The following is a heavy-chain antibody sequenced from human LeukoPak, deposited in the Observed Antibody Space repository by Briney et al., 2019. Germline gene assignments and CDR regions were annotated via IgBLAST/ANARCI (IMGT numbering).Heavy chain of an antibody. Sequence: SVTLSCKASGPTFSSYAISWARHPPGQGLEWMGATLPIVGTEIYAKTIQGRLILTADESTSTAYMELSSLRSEDTAVYYCAREGERITRIGGIDYWGQGPLVTVSS. CDR1: GPTFSSYA. CDR3: AREGERITRIGGIDY. CDR2: TLPIVGTE. D-gene: IGHD3-22*01. J-gene: IGHJ4*02. V-gene: IGHV1-69*13.